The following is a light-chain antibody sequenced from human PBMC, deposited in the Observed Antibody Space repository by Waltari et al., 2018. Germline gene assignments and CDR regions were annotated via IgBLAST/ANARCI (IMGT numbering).Light chain of an antibody. Sequence: IVLTQSPATVSLSPVERATLSCRASQSISSYLAWYQQKPGQAPSLLIYDASNRATGIPARFSGSGSGTDFTLTISSLEPEDFAVYYCQQRSNWPRSFGGGTKVEIE. J-gene: IGKJ4*01. CDR1: QSISSY. CDR3: QQRSNWPRS. CDR2: DAS. V-gene: IGKV3-11*01.